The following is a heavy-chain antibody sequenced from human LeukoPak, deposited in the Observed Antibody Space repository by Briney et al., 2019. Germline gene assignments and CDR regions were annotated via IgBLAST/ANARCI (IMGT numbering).Heavy chain of an antibody. D-gene: IGHD4-17*01. V-gene: IGHV3-21*05. CDR3: ARGEVGLTTVTVFDY. CDR1: GFSFTDYP. Sequence: GGSLRLSCATSGFSFTDYPMNWVRQAPGKGLEWIPNIRTTAEGAKYAYYADSVKGRFTISRDNAKNSLYLQMNSLRDEDTAVYYCARGEVGLTTVTVFDYWGQGTLVTVSS. CDR2: IRTTAEGAKYA. J-gene: IGHJ4*02.